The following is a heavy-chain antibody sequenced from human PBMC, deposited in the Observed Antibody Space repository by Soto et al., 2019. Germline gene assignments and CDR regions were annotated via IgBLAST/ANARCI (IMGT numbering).Heavy chain of an antibody. J-gene: IGHJ4*02. CDR3: AKDRIRATTSFDY. CDR1: GGSIRSYY. V-gene: IGHV4-59*01. CDR2: IFYSGST. D-gene: IGHD4-17*01. Sequence: SETLSLTCTVSGGSIRSYYWTWIRQPPGKGLEWLGYIFYSGSTFYNPSLKSRVTISIHTSKSQFSLQLTSVTAADTAVYYCAKDRIRATTSFDYWGQGTLVTVSS.